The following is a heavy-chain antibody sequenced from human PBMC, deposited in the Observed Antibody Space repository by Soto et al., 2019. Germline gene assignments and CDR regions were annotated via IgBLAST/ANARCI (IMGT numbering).Heavy chain of an antibody. J-gene: IGHJ6*02. CDR2: IIPIFGTA. CDR3: ARDPGYSYGTYYYYYGMDV. V-gene: IGHV1-69*01. Sequence: QVQLVQSGAEVKKPGSSVKVSCKASGGTFSSYAISWVRQAPGQGLEWMGGIIPIFGTANYAQKFQGRVTITADESTSTAYMERGSLRSEDTAVYYCARDPGYSYGTYYYYYGMDVWGQGTTVTVSS. CDR1: GGTFSSYA. D-gene: IGHD5-18*01.